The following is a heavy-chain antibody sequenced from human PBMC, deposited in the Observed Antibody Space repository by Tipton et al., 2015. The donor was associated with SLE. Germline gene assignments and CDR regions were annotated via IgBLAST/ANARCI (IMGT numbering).Heavy chain of an antibody. V-gene: IGHV4-39*07. CDR2: VYSSGGT. CDR1: GGSIRSSCYY. J-gene: IGHJ4*02. D-gene: IGHD2-2*01. Sequence: LRLSCTVSGGSIRSSCYYWDGIRQPPGKGLEGLGGVYSSGGTYYNPSLKSRVTISVDTSKNQFSLELSSVTDADTAVYYCLVCRLSSCACFDYWSQGRLVTV. CDR3: LVCRLSSCACFDY.